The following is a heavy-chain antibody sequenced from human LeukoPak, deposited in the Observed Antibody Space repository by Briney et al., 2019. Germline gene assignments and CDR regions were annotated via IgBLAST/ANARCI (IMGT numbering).Heavy chain of an antibody. CDR1: GFTFSSYA. V-gene: IGHV3-23*01. CDR2: ISGNGGST. J-gene: IGHJ3*02. Sequence: GGSLRLSCAASGFTFSSYAMTWVRQAPVKGLEWVSTISGNGGSTYYADSVKGRFTISRDNSKNTLYLQMNSLRVEDTAVYYCVKVIVTTSEKGGAFHIWGQGTMVTVSS. CDR3: VKVIVTTSEKGGAFHI. D-gene: IGHD5-12*01.